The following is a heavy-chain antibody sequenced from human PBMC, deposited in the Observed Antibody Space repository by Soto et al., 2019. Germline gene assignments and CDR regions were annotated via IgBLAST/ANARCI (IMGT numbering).Heavy chain of an antibody. J-gene: IGHJ6*02. CDR3: ARGSPPPLIYYYYGMDV. V-gene: IGHV3-30-3*01. CDR2: ISYDGSNK. Sequence: VQLLESGGGLVQPGGSLRLSCAASGFTFSSYAMHWVRQAPGKGLEWVAVISYDGSNKYYADSVKGRFTISRDNSKNTLYLQMNSLRAEDTAVYYCARGSPPPLIYYYYGMDVWGQGTTVTVSS. CDR1: GFTFSSYA. D-gene: IGHD3-16*02.